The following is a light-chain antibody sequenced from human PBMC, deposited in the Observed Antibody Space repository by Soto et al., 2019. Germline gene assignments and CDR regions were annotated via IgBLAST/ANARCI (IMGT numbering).Light chain of an antibody. J-gene: IGKJ5*01. Sequence: EIVLTQSPGTLSLSPGERATLSCVASQSVSNNYLAWYQQKPGQAPRLLIYGASNRATGIPDRFSGSGSGTDFTLTISSLEPEDFAVYYCQHRMNWPLTFGQGTRLEI. V-gene: IGKV3D-20*02. CDR3: QHRMNWPLT. CDR1: QSVSNNY. CDR2: GAS.